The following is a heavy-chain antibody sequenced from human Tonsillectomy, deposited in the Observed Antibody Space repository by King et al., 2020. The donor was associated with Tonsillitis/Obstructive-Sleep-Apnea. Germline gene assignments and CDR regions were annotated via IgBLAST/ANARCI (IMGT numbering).Heavy chain of an antibody. CDR1: GDSVSSNIAA. V-gene: IGHV6-1*01. J-gene: IGHJ4*02. CDR3: AGGIGRFDY. D-gene: IGHD2/OR15-2a*01. Sequence: VQLQQSGPGLVKPSQTLSLTCAISGDSVSSNIAAWNWIRQSPSRGLEWLGRTYFRSRWYNEYPVSVKSRITINPDTSKNQLSLQMNSVTPEDTAVYYCAGGIGRFDYWGQGTLVTVSS. CDR2: TYFRSRWYN.